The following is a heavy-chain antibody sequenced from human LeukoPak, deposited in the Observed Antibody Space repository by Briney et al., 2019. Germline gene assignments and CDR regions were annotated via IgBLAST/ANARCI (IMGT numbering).Heavy chain of an antibody. CDR3: ARPRNWGSREGFDY. V-gene: IGHV3-48*01. CDR1: GFTFSIYN. CDR2: ISSLSRTI. D-gene: IGHD7-27*01. Sequence: GGSLRLSCAASGFTFSIYNMNWVRQAPGKGLEWVSYISSLSRTIYYADSVKGRFTISRDNAKSSLYLQMNSLRAEDTAVYYCARPRNWGSREGFDYWGQGTLVTVSS. J-gene: IGHJ4*02.